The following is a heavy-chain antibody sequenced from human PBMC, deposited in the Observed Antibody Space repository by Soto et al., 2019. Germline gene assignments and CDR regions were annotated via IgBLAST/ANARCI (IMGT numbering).Heavy chain of an antibody. V-gene: IGHV4-59*01. CDR3: ARDRYYYDSSGYYYYWFDP. CDR2: IYYSGST. D-gene: IGHD3-22*01. J-gene: IGHJ5*02. CDR1: GGSIMSYY. Sequence: SETLSLTCTVAGGSIMSYYWSWIRQPPGKGLEWIGYIYYSGSTNYNPSLKSRVTISVDTSKNQFSLKLSSVTAADTAVYYCARDRYYYDSSGYYYYWFDPWGQGTLVTVSS.